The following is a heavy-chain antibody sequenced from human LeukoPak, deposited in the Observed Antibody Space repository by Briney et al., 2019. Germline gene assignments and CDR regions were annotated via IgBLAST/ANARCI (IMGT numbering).Heavy chain of an antibody. V-gene: IGHV3-30*18. D-gene: IGHD3-16*01. Sequence: GGSLRLSCAASGFTFSSYGMHWVRQAPGKGLEWVAVISYDGSNKYYADSVKGRFTISRDNSKNTLYLQMNSLRDEDTGVYYCAKGLRTGVGPYMGYHYYMDVWGKGATVTVSS. CDR2: ISYDGSNK. CDR3: AKGLRTGVGPYMGYHYYMDV. J-gene: IGHJ6*03. CDR1: GFTFSSYG.